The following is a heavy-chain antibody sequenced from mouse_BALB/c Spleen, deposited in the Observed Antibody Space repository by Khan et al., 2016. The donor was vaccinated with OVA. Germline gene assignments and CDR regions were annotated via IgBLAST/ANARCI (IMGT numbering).Heavy chain of an antibody. V-gene: IGHV1-9*01. J-gene: IGHJ4*01. Sequence: QVQLKQSGAELMKPGASVKISCKATGYTFSSYWIEWVKQRPGHGLEWIGEIFPGSDNTNYTEKFKGKATFTADTSSNTAYMQLSSLKSEDSAVYYCARGAGTTYGVDYWGQGTSVTVSS. CDR2: IFPGSDNT. D-gene: IGHD4-1*01. CDR1: GYTFSSYW. CDR3: ARGAGTTYGVDY.